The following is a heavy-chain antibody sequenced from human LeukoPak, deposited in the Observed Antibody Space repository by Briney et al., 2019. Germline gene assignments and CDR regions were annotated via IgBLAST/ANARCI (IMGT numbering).Heavy chain of an antibody. CDR1: GFTFGDYA. Sequence: PGGSLRLSCTASGFTFGDYAMSRIRQAPGKGLEWVGFIRSKAYGETADYAASVKGRFTISRDDSKAIAYLQMNSLKTEDTAVYHCTRDRGAYNLYWGQGTLVTVSS. V-gene: IGHV3-49*03. CDR2: IRSKAYGETA. J-gene: IGHJ4*02. D-gene: IGHD1-1*01. CDR3: TRDRGAYNLY.